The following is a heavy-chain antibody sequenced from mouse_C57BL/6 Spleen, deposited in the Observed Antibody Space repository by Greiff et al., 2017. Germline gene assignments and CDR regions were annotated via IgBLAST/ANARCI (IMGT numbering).Heavy chain of an antibody. CDR1: GYTFTDYE. CDR3: TLYGYDGVDC. V-gene: IGHV1-15*01. Sequence: QVQLQQSGAELVRPGASVTLSCKASGYTFTDYEMHWVKQTPVHGLEWIGAIDPDTGGTAYNQKFKGKAILTADKSSSTAYMARRRLTSEDSAVYYSTLYGYDGVDCWGQGTTLTVSS. CDR2: IDPDTGGT. J-gene: IGHJ2*01. D-gene: IGHD2-2*01.